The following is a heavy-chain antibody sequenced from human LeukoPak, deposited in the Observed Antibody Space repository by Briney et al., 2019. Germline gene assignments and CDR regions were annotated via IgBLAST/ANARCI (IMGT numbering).Heavy chain of an antibody. V-gene: IGHV3-64D*06. Sequence: QPGGSLRLSCSASGFSFSSYAMHWVRQAPGKGLEYVSGISSNGGSTYYADSVKGRFTISRDNSKNTLYLQMSSLRAEDTAVYYCVKGGTTVTTLFYFDYWGQRALVTVSS. CDR3: VKGGTTVTTLFYFDY. D-gene: IGHD4-17*01. J-gene: IGHJ4*02. CDR2: ISSNGGST. CDR1: GFSFSSYA.